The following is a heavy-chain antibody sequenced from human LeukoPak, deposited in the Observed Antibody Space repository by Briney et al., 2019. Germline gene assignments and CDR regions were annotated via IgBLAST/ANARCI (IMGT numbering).Heavy chain of an antibody. CDR3: ARQTYYDFWSGYYTNYFDY. J-gene: IGHJ4*02. D-gene: IGHD3-3*01. CDR1: GFTFSSYW. Sequence: RAGGSLRLSCAASGFTFSSYWMSWVRQAPGKGLEWVANIKQDGSEKYYVDSVKGRFTISRDNAKNSLYLQMNSLRAEDTAVYYCARQTYYDFWSGYYTNYFDYWGQGTLVTVSS. CDR2: IKQDGSEK. V-gene: IGHV3-7*01.